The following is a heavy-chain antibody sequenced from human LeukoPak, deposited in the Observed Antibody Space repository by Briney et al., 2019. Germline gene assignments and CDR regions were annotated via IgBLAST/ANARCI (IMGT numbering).Heavy chain of an antibody. D-gene: IGHD6-19*01. CDR2: INPSGGST. CDR1: GYTFTSYY. J-gene: IGHJ6*03. Sequence: ASVKVSCKASGYTFTSYYMHWVRQAPGQGLEWMGIINPSGGSTSYAQKFQGRVTMTRDTSISTAYMELSRLRSDDTAVYYCARASWAGSGSGYYYYYMDVWGKGTTVTVSS. V-gene: IGHV1-46*01. CDR3: ARASWAGSGSGYYYYYMDV.